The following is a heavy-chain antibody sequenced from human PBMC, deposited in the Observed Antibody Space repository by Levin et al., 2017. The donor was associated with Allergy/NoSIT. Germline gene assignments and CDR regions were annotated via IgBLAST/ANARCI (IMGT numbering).Heavy chain of an antibody. Sequence: AGGSLRLSCAASGFTFSISHMHWVRQAPGKGLEWVAVMSDDGANKHYADSVKGRFTISRDNSKNTLYLEMNSLRAEDTAVYYCAREGYSSGYAGAFDYWGQGTLVTVSS. D-gene: IGHD3-22*01. V-gene: IGHV3-30-3*01. CDR2: MSDDGANK. CDR3: AREGYSSGYAGAFDY. CDR1: GFTFSISH. J-gene: IGHJ4*02.